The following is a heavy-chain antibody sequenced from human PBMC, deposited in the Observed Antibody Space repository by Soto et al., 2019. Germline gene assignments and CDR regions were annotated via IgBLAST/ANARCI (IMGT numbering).Heavy chain of an antibody. CDR1: GFTFSDAW. J-gene: IGHJ6*02. D-gene: IGHD5-18*01. V-gene: IGHV3-15*01. CDR3: TTGWIQEWVGHYYYAMDV. Sequence: GGSLRLSCAASGFTFSDAWMSWVRQAPGKGLEWVGRIKTKTEGGTRDYAAPVKGRFTISRDDSKNTLYLQMNSLKTEDTAVYYCTTGWIQEWVGHYYYAMDVWGQGTTVTVSS. CDR2: IKTKTEGGTR.